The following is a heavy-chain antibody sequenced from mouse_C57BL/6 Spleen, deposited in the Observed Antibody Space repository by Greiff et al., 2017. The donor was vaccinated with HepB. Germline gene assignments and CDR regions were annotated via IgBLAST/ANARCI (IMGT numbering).Heavy chain of an antibody. Sequence: VQLQQPGAELVKPGASVKLSCKASGYTFTSYWMHWVKQRPGQGLEWIGMIHPNSGSTNYNEKFKSKATLTVDKSSSTAYMQLSSLTSEDSAVYYCARSAYDYDWYFDVWGTGTTVTVSS. CDR2: IHPNSGST. J-gene: IGHJ1*03. CDR1: GYTFTSYW. CDR3: ARSAYDYDWYFDV. D-gene: IGHD2-4*01. V-gene: IGHV1-64*01.